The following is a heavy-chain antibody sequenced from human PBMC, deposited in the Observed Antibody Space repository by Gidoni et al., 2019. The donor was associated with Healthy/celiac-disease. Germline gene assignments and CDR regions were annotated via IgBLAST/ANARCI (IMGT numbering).Heavy chain of an antibody. D-gene: IGHD3-10*01. CDR2: IYSGGST. CDR3: ASSGARFGEADFDY. Sequence: EVQLVESGGGLIQPGGSLRLSCAASGFTVSSNYMSWVRQAPGKGLEWVSVIYSGGSTYYADSVKGRFTISRDNSKNTLYLQMNSLRAEDTAVYYCASSGARFGEADFDYWGQGTLVTVSS. V-gene: IGHV3-53*01. CDR1: GFTVSSNY. J-gene: IGHJ4*02.